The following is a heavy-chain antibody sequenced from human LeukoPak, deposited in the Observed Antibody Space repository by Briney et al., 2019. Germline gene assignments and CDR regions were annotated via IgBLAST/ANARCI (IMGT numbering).Heavy chain of an antibody. CDR1: GFTFSSYW. J-gene: IGHJ3*02. D-gene: IGHD4-17*01. CDR2: INSDGSST. V-gene: IGHV3-74*01. CDR3: ARDPNYGDYVGAFDI. Sequence: GGSLRLSCAASGFTFSSYWMHWVRQAPGKGLVWVSRINSDGSSTSYADSVKGRFTISRDNSKNTLYLQMNSLRAEDTAVHYCARDPNYGDYVGAFDIWGQGTMVTVSS.